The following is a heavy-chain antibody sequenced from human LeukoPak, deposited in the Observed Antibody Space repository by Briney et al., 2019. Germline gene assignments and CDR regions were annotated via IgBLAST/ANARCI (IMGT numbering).Heavy chain of an antibody. CDR2: MNPNSGNT. CDR1: GYTFTSYD. Sequence: GASVKVSCKASGYTFTSYDINWVRQATGQGLEWMGWMNPNSGNTGYAQKFQGRVTMTRNTSISTAYMELSSLRSEDTAVYYCARGWSMVRGVNSRYWGQGTLVTVSS. D-gene: IGHD3-10*01. V-gene: IGHV1-8*01. J-gene: IGHJ4*02. CDR3: ARGWSMVRGVNSRY.